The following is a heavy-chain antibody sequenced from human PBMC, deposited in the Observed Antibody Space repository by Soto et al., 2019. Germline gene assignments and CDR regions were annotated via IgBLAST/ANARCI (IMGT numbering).Heavy chain of an antibody. CDR2: ISGSGGST. V-gene: IGHV3-23*01. Sequence: EVQLLESGGGLVQPGGSLRLSCAASGFTFSSYAMSWVRQAPGKGLEWVSAISGSGGSTYYADSVKGRFTISRDNSKNTLYLQMNSLRAEDTAVYYCAKISEWLLLTPGSTMDYWGQGTLVTVSS. CDR1: GFTFSSYA. J-gene: IGHJ4*02. D-gene: IGHD3-22*01. CDR3: AKISEWLLLTPGSTMDY.